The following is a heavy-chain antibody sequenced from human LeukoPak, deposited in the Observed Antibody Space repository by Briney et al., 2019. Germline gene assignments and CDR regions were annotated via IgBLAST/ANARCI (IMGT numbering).Heavy chain of an antibody. CDR1: GGSISSGDYY. D-gene: IGHD2-2*01. CDR2: IYYSGST. V-gene: IGHV4-30-4*01. Sequence: SETLSLTCTVSGGSISSGDYYWSWIRQPPGKGLEWIGYIYYSGSTYYNPSLKSRVTISVDTSKNQFSLKLSSVTAADTAVYYCARAAVVPAAIDGYYWGQGTLVTVSS. J-gene: IGHJ4*02. CDR3: ARAAVVPAAIDGYY.